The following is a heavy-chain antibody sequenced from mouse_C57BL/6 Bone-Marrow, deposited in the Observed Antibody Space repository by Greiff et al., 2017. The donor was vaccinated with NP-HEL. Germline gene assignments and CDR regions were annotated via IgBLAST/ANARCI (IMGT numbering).Heavy chain of an antibody. CDR2: IYPRSGNT. Sequence: VQLVESGAELARPGASVKLSCKASGYTFTSYGISWVKQRTGQGLEWIGEIYPRSGNTYYNEKFKGKATLTADKSSSTAYMELRSLTSEDSAVYFCASPYGSSYHYAMDYWGQGTSVTVSS. D-gene: IGHD1-1*01. CDR1: GYTFTSYG. V-gene: IGHV1-81*01. CDR3: ASPYGSSYHYAMDY. J-gene: IGHJ4*01.